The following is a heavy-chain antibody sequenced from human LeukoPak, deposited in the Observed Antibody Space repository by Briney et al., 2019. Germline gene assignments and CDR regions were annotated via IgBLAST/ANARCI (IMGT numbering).Heavy chain of an antibody. CDR2: IYYSGST. V-gene: IGHV4-39*01. CDR3: ARPRNWNYGGGAFDI. Sequence: SETLSLTCTVSGGSISSSSYYWGWIRQPPGKGLEWIGSIYYSGSTYYNPSLKSRVTISVDTSKNQFSLKLSSVTAADTAVYYCARPRNWNYGGGAFDIWGQGTMVTVSS. J-gene: IGHJ3*02. D-gene: IGHD1-7*01. CDR1: GGSISSSSYY.